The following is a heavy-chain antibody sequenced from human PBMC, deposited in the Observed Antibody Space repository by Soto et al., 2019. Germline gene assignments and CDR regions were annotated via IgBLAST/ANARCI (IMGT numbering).Heavy chain of an antibody. V-gene: IGHV4-34*01. CDR2: INHSGST. CDR1: GGSFSGYY. D-gene: IGHD6-6*01. CDR3: AREYSSSSWRFDP. Sequence: QVQLQQWGAGLLKPSETLSLTCAVYGGSFSGYYWSWIRQPPGKGLEWSGEINHSGSTKYNPSLKSRVTISVDTSQNQCSLKLSSVTAADTAVYYCAREYSSSSWRFDPRGQGTLVTVSS. J-gene: IGHJ5*02.